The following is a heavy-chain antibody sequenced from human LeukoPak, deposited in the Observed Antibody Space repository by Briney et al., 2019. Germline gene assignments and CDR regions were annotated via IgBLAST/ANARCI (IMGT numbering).Heavy chain of an antibody. J-gene: IGHJ5*02. CDR3: AASIIVGAFDP. CDR1: GFTFSSYG. D-gene: IGHD1-26*01. Sequence: GGSLRLSCAASGFTFSSYGMHWVRQAPGKGLEWVAIIWYDGSNKYYADSVKGRFTISRDNSKNTLYLQMNSLRAEDTAVYYCAASIIVGAFDPWGQGTLVTASS. V-gene: IGHV3-33*01. CDR2: IWYDGSNK.